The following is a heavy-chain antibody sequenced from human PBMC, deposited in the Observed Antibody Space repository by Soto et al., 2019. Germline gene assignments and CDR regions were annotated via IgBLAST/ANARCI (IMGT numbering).Heavy chain of an antibody. D-gene: IGHD3-10*01. CDR3: ARTIRGAYFDP. V-gene: IGHV4-59*01. Sequence: QVHLQESGPGLVKPSETLSLSCTVSGGSFTNYYWSWLRQSPGKGLEWIGYIYYSGTTSYNLSLKSRVTISIVTSENQFSLKLSSVTAADTAVYYCARTIRGAYFDPWGQGTLVTVSS. CDR2: IYYSGTT. J-gene: IGHJ5*02. CDR1: GGSFTNYY.